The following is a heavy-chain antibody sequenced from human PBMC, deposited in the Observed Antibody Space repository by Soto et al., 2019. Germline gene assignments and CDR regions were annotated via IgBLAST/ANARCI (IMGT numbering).Heavy chain of an antibody. V-gene: IGHV3-30*03. J-gene: IGHJ6*02. CDR1: GLIFNVYS. CDR3: ARGGADHYNYGMDV. CDR2: ISYDGRVT. Sequence: QVRLVESGGGVVQPGRSLRLSCAVSGLIFNVYSMHWVRQSPGKGLEWVAVISYDGRVTHYADSVKGRFTISRDNSQNTLYLQINTLRPEDTAVYFCARGGADHYNYGMDVWGQGTTVIVSS. D-gene: IGHD1-26*01.